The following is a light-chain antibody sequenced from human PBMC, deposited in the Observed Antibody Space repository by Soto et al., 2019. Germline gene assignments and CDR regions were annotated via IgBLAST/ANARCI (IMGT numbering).Light chain of an antibody. V-gene: IGKV3D-15*01. CDR1: QSVGSN. CDR3: QQYDNWPLT. J-gene: IGKJ4*01. Sequence: EIVMTQSPSTVSVSPLEGSTLSCGASQSVGSNLAWYQQKPGQAPRLLIYGASTRATGIPARFSGSGSGTEFTLTISSLQSEDFAVYYCQQYDNWPLTFGGGTKVDIK. CDR2: GAS.